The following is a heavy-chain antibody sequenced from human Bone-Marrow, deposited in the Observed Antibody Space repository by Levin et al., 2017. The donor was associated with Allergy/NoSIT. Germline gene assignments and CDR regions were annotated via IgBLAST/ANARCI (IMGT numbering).Heavy chain of an antibody. V-gene: IGHV1-24*01. Sequence: NAGGSLRLSCKVSGYILSELSIHWVRQAPGKGLEWMGSFDPRNGETLYAQKFQARFIMTEDTSRDTAYMDLSSLRFDDTAVYFCASDRWDLLRGTYHSGLDVWGQGTTVIVAS. CDR1: GYILSELS. CDR3: ASDRWDLLRGTYHSGLDV. J-gene: IGHJ6*02. D-gene: IGHD3-3*01. CDR2: FDPRNGET.